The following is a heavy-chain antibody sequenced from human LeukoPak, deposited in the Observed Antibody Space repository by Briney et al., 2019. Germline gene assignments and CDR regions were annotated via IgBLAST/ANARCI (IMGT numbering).Heavy chain of an antibody. CDR3: ARDPFDYVWGGIPDYYMDV. CDR2: IYYSGST. Sequence: PSETLSPTCAVSGGSISSNSYYWGWIRQPPGKGLEWIGSIYYSGSTYYNPSLKSRVTMSVDTSKNQFSLKLSSVTAADTAVYYCARDPFDYVWGGIPDYYMDVWGKGTTVTISS. V-gene: IGHV4-39*07. J-gene: IGHJ6*03. D-gene: IGHD3-16*01. CDR1: GGSISSNSYY.